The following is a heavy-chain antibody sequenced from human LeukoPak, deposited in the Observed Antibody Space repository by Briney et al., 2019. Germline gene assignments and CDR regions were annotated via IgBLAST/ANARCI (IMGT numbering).Heavy chain of an antibody. CDR2: INPNSGGT. CDR1: GYTFTGYY. CDR3: ARERGIAAAGYYYYYGMDA. D-gene: IGHD6-13*01. J-gene: IGHJ6*02. Sequence: ASVKVSCKASGYTFTGYYMHWVRQAPGQGLEWMGWINPNSGGTNYAQKFQGWVTMTRDTSISTAYMELSRLRSDDTAVYYCARERGIAAAGYYYYYGMDAWGQGTTVTVSS. V-gene: IGHV1-2*04.